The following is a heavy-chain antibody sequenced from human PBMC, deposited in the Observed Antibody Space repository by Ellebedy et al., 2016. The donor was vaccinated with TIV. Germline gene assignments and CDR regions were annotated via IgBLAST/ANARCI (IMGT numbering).Heavy chain of an antibody. Sequence: SETLSLTXAVSGGSISSGGYSWSWIRQPPGKGLEWIGYIYHSGSTYYNPSLKSRATISVDRSKNQFSLKLSSVTAADTAVYYCARGYGVAGGNSPDYFDYWGQGTLVTVSS. CDR1: GGSISSGGYS. D-gene: IGHD4-23*01. J-gene: IGHJ4*02. V-gene: IGHV4-30-2*01. CDR2: IYHSGST. CDR3: ARGYGVAGGNSPDYFDY.